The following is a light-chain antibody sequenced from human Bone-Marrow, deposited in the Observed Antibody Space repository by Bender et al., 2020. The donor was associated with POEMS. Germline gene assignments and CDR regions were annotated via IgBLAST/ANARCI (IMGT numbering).Light chain of an antibody. J-gene: IGLJ3*02. CDR1: NSNIGTNA. CDR2: SDN. Sequence: QSVLTQPPSASGTPGQRVTISCSGSNSNIGTNAVNWYQQFPGTAPKLLIYSDNQRPSGVPDRFYAFKSGTSASLGISGLQSEDEADYYSAAWDAGLSGGVFGGGTKLPVL. V-gene: IGLV1-44*01. CDR3: AAWDAGLSGGV.